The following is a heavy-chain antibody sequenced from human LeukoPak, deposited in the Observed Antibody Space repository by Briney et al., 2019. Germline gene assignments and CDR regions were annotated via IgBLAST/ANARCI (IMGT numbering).Heavy chain of an antibody. D-gene: IGHD2-2*02. Sequence: SETLSLTCAVYGGSFSGYYWSWIRQPPGKGLEWIGEINHSGSTNYNPSLKSRVTISVDTSKNQFSLKLSSVTAADTAVYYCARDHTHDYWGQGTLVTVSS. CDR1: GGSFSGYY. CDR2: INHSGST. J-gene: IGHJ4*02. CDR3: ARDHTHDY. V-gene: IGHV4-34*01.